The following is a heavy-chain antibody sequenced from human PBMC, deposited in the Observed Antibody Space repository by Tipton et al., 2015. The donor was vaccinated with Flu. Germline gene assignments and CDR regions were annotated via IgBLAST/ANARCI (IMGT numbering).Heavy chain of an antibody. V-gene: IGHV4-38-2*02. CDR1: GYSISSGYY. D-gene: IGHD2/OR15-2a*01. CDR2: IYHSGST. Sequence: LVKPSETLSLTCAVSGYSISSGYYWGWIRQPPGKGLEWIGSIYHSGSTYYNPSLKSRVTISVDTSKNQFSLKLSSVTAADTAVYYCARDGIFNHPTTFSYYGMDVWGQGTTVTVSS. CDR3: ARDGIFNHPTTFSYYGMDV. J-gene: IGHJ6*02.